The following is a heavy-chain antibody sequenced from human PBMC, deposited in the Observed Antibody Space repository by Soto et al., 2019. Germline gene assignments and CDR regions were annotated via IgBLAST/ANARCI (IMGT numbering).Heavy chain of an antibody. CDR1: GFTVSGNY. D-gene: IGHD3-22*01. CDR3: AKDMYYHDSSGYYGFDY. Sequence: GGSLRLSCAASGFTVSGNYMTWVRQAPGKGLEWVSLIHSGGSTYYADSVKGRFTISRDNSKNTLYLQMNSLRAEDTAVYYCAKDMYYHDSSGYYGFDYWGQGTLVTVSS. CDR2: IHSGGST. V-gene: IGHV3-66*01. J-gene: IGHJ4*02.